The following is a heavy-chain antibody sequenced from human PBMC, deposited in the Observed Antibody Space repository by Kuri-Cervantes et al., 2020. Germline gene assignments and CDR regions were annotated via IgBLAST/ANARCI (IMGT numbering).Heavy chain of an antibody. V-gene: IGHV6-1*01. CDR3: ARAPGSRGVVPAAFDI. D-gene: IGHD2-2*01. CDR2: TYYRSKWYN. CDR1: GDSVSSNSAA. Sequence: SETLSLTCAISGDSVSSNSAAWNWIRQSPSRGLEWLGRTYYRSKWYNDYAVSVKSRITINPDTSKNQFSLKLSSVTAADTAVYYCARAPGSRGVVPAAFDIWGQGTMVTVSS. J-gene: IGHJ3*02.